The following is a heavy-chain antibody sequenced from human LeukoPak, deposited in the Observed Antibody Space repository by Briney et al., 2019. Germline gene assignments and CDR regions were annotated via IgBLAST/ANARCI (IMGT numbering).Heavy chain of an antibody. D-gene: IGHD6-13*01. V-gene: IGHV3-21*01. CDR3: ARDWKYSSSWYRKTFDY. CDR1: GFTFSSYS. CDR2: ISSSSSYI. J-gene: IGHJ4*02. Sequence: GGSLRLSCAASGFTFSSYSMNWVRQAPGKGLEWVSSISSSSSYIYYADSVKGRFTISRDNAKNSLYLQMNSLRAEDTAVYYCARDWKYSSSWYRKTFDYWGQGTLVTVSS.